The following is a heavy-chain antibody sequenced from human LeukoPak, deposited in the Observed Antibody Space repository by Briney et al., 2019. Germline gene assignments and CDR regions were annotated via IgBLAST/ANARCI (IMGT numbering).Heavy chain of an antibody. CDR1: GGSISSYY. V-gene: IGHV4-59*12. CDR2: IYYSGST. D-gene: IGHD1-26*01. J-gene: IGHJ3*02. Sequence: NTSETLSLTCTVSGGSISSYYWSWIRQPPGKGLEWIGYIYYSGSTNYNPSLKSRVTMSVDTSKNQFSLKLSSVTAADTAVYYCARDLRIMGAMVAFDIWGQGTMVTVSS. CDR3: ARDLRIMGAMVAFDI.